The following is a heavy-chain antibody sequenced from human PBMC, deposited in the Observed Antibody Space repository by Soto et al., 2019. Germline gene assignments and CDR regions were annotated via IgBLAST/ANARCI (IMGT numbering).Heavy chain of an antibody. CDR2: ISYSGNT. Sequence: SETLSLTCIISGDSTSNYYWSWIRQSPGKGLEWIGYISYSGNTNYNPSLKSRVTISVDTSKDQLSLKVTSVTAADTAVYYCARALGDYGDYWGQGTLVTVSS. CDR3: ARALGDYGDY. CDR1: GDSTSNYY. D-gene: IGHD4-17*01. J-gene: IGHJ4*02. V-gene: IGHV4-59*01.